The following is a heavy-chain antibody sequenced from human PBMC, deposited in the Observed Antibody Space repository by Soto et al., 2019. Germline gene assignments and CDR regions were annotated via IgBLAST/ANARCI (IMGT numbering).Heavy chain of an antibody. CDR2: INAGNGNT. CDR1: GYTFTSYA. D-gene: IGHD1-7*01. V-gene: IGHV1-3*01. CDR3: AGWWHNWNCGD. Sequence: ASVKVSCKASGYTFTSYAMHWVRQAPGQRLEWMGWINAGNGNTKYSQKFQGRVTITRDKSAGTAYMELSSLRSEDTAVYYGAGWWHNWNCGDWGQGTVVTVAA. J-gene: IGHJ1*01.